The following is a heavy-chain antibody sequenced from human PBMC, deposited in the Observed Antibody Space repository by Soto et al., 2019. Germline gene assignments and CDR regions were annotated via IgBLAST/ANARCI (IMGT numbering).Heavy chain of an antibody. V-gene: IGHV3-15*01. Sequence: EVQLVESGGGLVKPGGSLRLSCAASGFTFSNAWMSWVRQAPGKGLEWVGRIKSKTDGGTTDYAAPVKSRFTISRDDSKNTLYLQMNSLKTEDTAVYYCTTDHSITIFGVAAWAFDYWGQGTLVTVSS. J-gene: IGHJ4*02. CDR3: TTDHSITIFGVAAWAFDY. CDR2: IKSKTDGGTT. D-gene: IGHD3-3*01. CDR1: GFTFSNAW.